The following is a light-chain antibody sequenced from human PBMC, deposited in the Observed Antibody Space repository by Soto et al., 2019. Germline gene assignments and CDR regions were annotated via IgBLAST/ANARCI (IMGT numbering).Light chain of an antibody. CDR2: KAS. CDR3: QQDSSYSPET. V-gene: IGKV1-5*03. Sequence: DVKVNMSPATVSVSIRDRVTIKCLPNQSISVWLAWYQQKPGKAPKVLIYKASRLESGVPSRFSCSGSGTEFTLTISSLQPDDFATHYCQQDSSYSPETVGQGTKVDIK. J-gene: IGKJ1*01. CDR1: QSISVW.